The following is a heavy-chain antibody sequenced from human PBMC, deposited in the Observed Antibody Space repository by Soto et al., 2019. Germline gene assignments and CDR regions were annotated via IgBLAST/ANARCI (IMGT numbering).Heavy chain of an antibody. J-gene: IGHJ6*02. CDR3: ARAFSDYYGSGTYQYSYYYGMDF. V-gene: IGHV1-69*13. D-gene: IGHD3-10*01. CDR2: IIPIFGTA. Sequence: GASVKVSCKASGGTFSSYAISWVRQAPGQGLEWMGGIIPIFGTANYAQKFQGRVTITADESTSTAYLEVRRLRSDDTAVYFCARAFSDYYGSGTYQYSYYYGMDFWGQGTTVTVSS. CDR1: GGTFSSYA.